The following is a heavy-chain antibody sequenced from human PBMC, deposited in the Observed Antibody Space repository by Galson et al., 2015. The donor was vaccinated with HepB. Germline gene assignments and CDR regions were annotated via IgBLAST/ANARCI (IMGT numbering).Heavy chain of an antibody. CDR3: ASHSSGYFDFGGY. J-gene: IGHJ4*02. CDR2: IYYSGST. CDR1: GGSISSYY. Sequence: SETLSLTCTVSGGSISSYYWSWIRQPPGKGLEWIGYIYYSGSTNYNPSLKRRVTISVDTSKNQLSLKLSSVTAADTAVYYCASHSSGYFDFGGYWGQGTLVTVSS. V-gene: IGHV4-59*01. D-gene: IGHD3-22*01.